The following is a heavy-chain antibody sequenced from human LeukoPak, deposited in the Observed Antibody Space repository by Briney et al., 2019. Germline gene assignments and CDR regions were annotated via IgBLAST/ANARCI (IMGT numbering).Heavy chain of an antibody. CDR3: ATPRYSNYGYFQH. V-gene: IGHV4-31*03. CDR1: GVSISSGGYY. Sequence: PSETLSLTCTVSGVSISSGGYYWSWIRQHPGKGLEWIGYIYYSGSTYYNPSLKSRVTISVDTSKNQFSLKLSSVTAADTAVYYCATPRYSNYGYFQHWGQGTLVTVSS. J-gene: IGHJ1*01. D-gene: IGHD4-11*01. CDR2: IYYSGST.